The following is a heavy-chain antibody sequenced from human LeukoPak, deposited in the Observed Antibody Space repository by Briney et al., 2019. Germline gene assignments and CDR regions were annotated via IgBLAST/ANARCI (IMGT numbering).Heavy chain of an antibody. J-gene: IGHJ4*02. CDR2: IHPNSGAT. CDR3: ARDHGAPAAPDY. CDR1: GYTFTGYY. D-gene: IGHD2-2*01. Sequence: ASVKVSSKASGYTFTGYYMHWVRQAPGQGPEWMGWIHPNSGATNYAQKFQGRVTMTRDTSISTAYMELTSLRSDDTAVYYCARDHGAPAAPDYWGRGTLVTVSS. V-gene: IGHV1-2*02.